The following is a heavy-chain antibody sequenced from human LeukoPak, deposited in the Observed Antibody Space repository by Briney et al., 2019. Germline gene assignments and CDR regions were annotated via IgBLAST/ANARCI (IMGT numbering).Heavy chain of an antibody. Sequence: GGSLRLSCAASGFTFSSHGMSWVRQAPGKGLEWVSAISGSGGSTYYADSVKGRFTISRDNSKNTLYLQMNSLRAEDTAVYYCASIGRIVVVIPDAFDIWGQGTMVTVSS. V-gene: IGHV3-23*01. D-gene: IGHD3-22*01. J-gene: IGHJ3*02. CDR2: ISGSGGST. CDR3: ASIGRIVVVIPDAFDI. CDR1: GFTFSSHG.